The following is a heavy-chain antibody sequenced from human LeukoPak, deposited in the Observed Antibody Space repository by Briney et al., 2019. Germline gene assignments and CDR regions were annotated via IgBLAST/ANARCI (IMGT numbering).Heavy chain of an antibody. CDR3: ARDPKPDD. CDR2: ISASSGTI. D-gene: IGHD1-14*01. CDR1: GFTFSSSI. V-gene: IGHV3-48*04. J-gene: IGHJ4*02. Sequence: GGSLRLSCATSGFTFSSSIMNWVRQAPGKGLEWIAYISASSGTIYYADSVKGRFTISRDNAQSSLYLQMNSLRAEDTAVYYCARDPKPDDWGQGTLVTVSS.